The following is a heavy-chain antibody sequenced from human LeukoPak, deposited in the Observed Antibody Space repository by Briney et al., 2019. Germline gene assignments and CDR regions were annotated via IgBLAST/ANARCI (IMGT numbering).Heavy chain of an antibody. Sequence: SETLSLTCTVSGGSISSYYWSWIRQPAGKGLEWIGRIYISGSGSTNYNPSLKSRVTMSVDTSKNQFSLKLSSVTAADTAVYYCASSRWRYGSVDYWGQGTLVTVSS. D-gene: IGHD3-10*01. J-gene: IGHJ4*02. CDR2: IYISGSGST. V-gene: IGHV4-4*07. CDR1: GGSISSYY. CDR3: ASSRWRYGSVDY.